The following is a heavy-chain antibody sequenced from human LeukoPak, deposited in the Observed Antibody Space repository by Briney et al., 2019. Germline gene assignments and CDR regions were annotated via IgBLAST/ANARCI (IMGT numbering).Heavy chain of an antibody. CDR1: GFTFSNYW. CDR3: ARAADYYASGIFY. J-gene: IGHJ4*02. V-gene: IGHV3-74*01. D-gene: IGHD3-10*01. CDR2: INTDGSTT. Sequence: GESLRLSCAASGFTFSNYWMHWVRQAPGKGLVWVSRINTDGSTTTYADSVKGRFTISRDNAKNTLYLQMNSLRAEDTAVYYCARAADYYASGIFYWGQGTLVTVSS.